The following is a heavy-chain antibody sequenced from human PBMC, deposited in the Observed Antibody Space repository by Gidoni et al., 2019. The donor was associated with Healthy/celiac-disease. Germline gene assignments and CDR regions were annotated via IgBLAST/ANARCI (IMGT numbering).Heavy chain of an antibody. D-gene: IGHD3-3*01. CDR2: IRSKAYGGTT. CDR3: TRGVRLLEWLFYYMDV. Sequence: GLEWVGFIRSKAYGGTTEYAASVKGRFTISRDDSKSIAYLQMNSLKTEDTAVYYCTRGVRLLEWLFYYMDVWGKGTTVTVSS. V-gene: IGHV3-49*02. J-gene: IGHJ6*03.